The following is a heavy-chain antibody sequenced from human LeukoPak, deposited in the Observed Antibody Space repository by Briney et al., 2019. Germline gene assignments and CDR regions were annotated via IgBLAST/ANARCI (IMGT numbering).Heavy chain of an antibody. D-gene: IGHD3-10*01. CDR1: GGSISTSNYY. V-gene: IGHV4-39*07. CDR2: IFYSGST. CDR3: AKSNGYGLIDI. J-gene: IGHJ3*02. Sequence: SETLSLTCTVSGGSISTSNYYWGWIRQPPGKGLEWIGNIFYSGSTYYGPSLKSRLTISLDTSRNQFSLKLNSVTAADTAVYYCAKSNGYGLIDIWGRGTMVTVSS.